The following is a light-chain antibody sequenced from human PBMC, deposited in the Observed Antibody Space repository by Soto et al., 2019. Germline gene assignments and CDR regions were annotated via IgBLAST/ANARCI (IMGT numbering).Light chain of an antibody. CDR1: SSXVGGYNY. CDR2: DVS. J-gene: IGLJ1*01. V-gene: IGLV2-14*01. Sequence: QSVLTQPASVSGSPGQSITISCTGTSSXVGGYNYVSWYQQHPGKAPKLMIYDVSNRPSGVSNRFSGSKSGNTASLTISGLQAEDEADYYCSSYTSSSTLLYVFGTGTKLTVL. CDR3: SSYTSSSTLLYV.